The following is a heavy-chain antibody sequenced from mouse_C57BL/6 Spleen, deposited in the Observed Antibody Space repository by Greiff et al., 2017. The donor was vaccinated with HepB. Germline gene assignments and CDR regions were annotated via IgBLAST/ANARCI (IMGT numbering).Heavy chain of an antibody. V-gene: IGHV1-69*01. D-gene: IGHD2-12*01. Sequence: QIQLQQPGAELVMPGASVKLSCKASGYTFTSYWMHWVKQRPGQGLEWIGEIDPSDSYTNYNQKFKGKSTLTVDKSSSTAYMQLSSLTSEDSAVYYCASWGYYSVYFDVWGTGTTVTVSS. CDR2: IDPSDSYT. CDR3: ASWGYYSVYFDV. CDR1: GYTFTSYW. J-gene: IGHJ1*03.